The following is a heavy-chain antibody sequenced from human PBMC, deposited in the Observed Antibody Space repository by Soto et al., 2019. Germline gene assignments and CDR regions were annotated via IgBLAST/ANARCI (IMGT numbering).Heavy chain of an antibody. V-gene: IGHV1-69*06. CDR2: TIPVFITA. CDR3: ARGVYGSGNYYTGPSAFDI. J-gene: IGHJ3*02. Sequence: QVQLEQSGAEVKKPGSSVKISCKASGGTLSDHGVSWLRQAPGQGLEWVGGTIPVFITAKYAPKFQGRVTIAADKSTNIAYMELGSLGSDDTAFYYCARGVYGSGNYYTGPSAFDIWGQGTLVIVSS. CDR1: GGTLSDHG. D-gene: IGHD3-10*01.